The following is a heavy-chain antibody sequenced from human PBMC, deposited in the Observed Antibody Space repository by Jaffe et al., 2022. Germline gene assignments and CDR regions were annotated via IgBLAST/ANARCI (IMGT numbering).Heavy chain of an antibody. CDR1: GFSLSTSGVG. CDR2: IYWNDDK. Sequence: QITLKESGPTLVKPTQTLTLTCTFSGFSLSTSGVGVGWIRQPPGKALEWLALIYWNDDKRYSPSLKSRLTITKDTSKNQVVLTMTNMDPVDTATYYCAHSRLSRITIFGVVTLAYFDYWGQGTLVTVSS. CDR3: AHSRLSRITIFGVVTLAYFDY. V-gene: IGHV2-5*01. D-gene: IGHD3-3*01. J-gene: IGHJ4*02.